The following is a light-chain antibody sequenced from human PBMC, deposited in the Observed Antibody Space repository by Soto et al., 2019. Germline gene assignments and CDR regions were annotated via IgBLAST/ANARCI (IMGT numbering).Light chain of an antibody. CDR1: QSINSW. CDR2: KAS. Sequence: DIQMTQSPSTLSASVGDRVTITCRASQSINSWLAWYQQKPGKAPKLLSYKASSIESGVPSRFSGSGSGTEFTLTISSLQSDDFATYYCQQYNTYVTFGGGTKVEIK. CDR3: QQYNTYVT. V-gene: IGKV1-5*03. J-gene: IGKJ4*01.